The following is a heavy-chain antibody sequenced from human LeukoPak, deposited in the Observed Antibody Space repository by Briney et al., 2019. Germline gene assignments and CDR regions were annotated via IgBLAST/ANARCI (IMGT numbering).Heavy chain of an antibody. CDR1: GLSVSSNY. D-gene: IGHD3-22*01. J-gene: IGHJ4*02. V-gene: IGHV3-23*01. CDR3: ARVVRSYYDSSGLYCFDY. CDR2: ISGSAGST. Sequence: GGSLRLSCAASGLSVSSNYMSWVRQAPGKGLEWVSAISGSAGSTYYADSVKGRVTISRDNAKSTLYLQMNSLRAEDTAVYYCARVVRSYYDSSGLYCFDYWGQGTLVTVSS.